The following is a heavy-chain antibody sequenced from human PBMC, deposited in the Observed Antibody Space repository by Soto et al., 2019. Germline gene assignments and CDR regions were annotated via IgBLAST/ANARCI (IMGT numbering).Heavy chain of an antibody. CDR1: GGSISSGGYY. CDR2: IYYSGST. J-gene: IGHJ4*02. CDR3: ARAGIQLATVTYFDY. V-gene: IGHV4-31*03. D-gene: IGHD4-4*01. Sequence: PSETLSLTCTVSGGSISSGGYYWSWIRQHPGKGLEWIGYIYYSGSTYYSPSLKSRVTILVDTSYNQFSLKVSSVTAADTAVYYCARAGIQLATVTYFDYWGQGTPVTVSS.